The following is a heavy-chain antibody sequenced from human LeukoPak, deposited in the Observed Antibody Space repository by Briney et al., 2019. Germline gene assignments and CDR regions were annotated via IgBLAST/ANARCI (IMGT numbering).Heavy chain of an antibody. V-gene: IGHV3-74*01. CDR3: ARPNLGTLDY. CDR1: GFTLSRYW. CDR2: IEPDGSRI. J-gene: IGHJ4*02. D-gene: IGHD1-26*01. Sequence: PGGSLRLSCAASGFTLSRYWMHWVRQVPGKGLVWVSRIEPDGSRITYADSLKGRFTISRDNAKNSLYLQMNSLRAEDTAVYYCARPNLGTLDYWGQGTLVTVSS.